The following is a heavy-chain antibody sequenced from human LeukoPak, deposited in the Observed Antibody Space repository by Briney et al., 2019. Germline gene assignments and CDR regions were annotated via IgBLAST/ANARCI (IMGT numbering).Heavy chain of an antibody. Sequence: GGSLRLSCAASGFTVSSNYMSWVRQAPGKGLEWVSVIYSGGSTYYADSVKGRFTISRDNSKNTLYLQMNSLRAEDTAVYYCARGFIADYFWSGYYRNDYYYGMDVWGQGTTVTVSS. CDR1: GFTVSSNY. J-gene: IGHJ6*02. CDR3: ARGFIADYFWSGYYRNDYYYGMDV. CDR2: IYSGGST. V-gene: IGHV3-66*01. D-gene: IGHD3-3*01.